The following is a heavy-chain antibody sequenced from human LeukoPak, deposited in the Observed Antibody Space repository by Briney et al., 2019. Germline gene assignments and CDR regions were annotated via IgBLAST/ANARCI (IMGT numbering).Heavy chain of an antibody. CDR1: GYTLTGSY. V-gene: IGHV1-2*02. Sequence: ASVKVSCKASGYTLTGSYMHWVRQAPGQGLEWMGWINPNSGGTNDAQKFQGRVTMTTDTSISTAYMELSRLRSDDTALYYCARGGWSGYSYGSEPEKYFDYWGQGTLVTVSS. CDR3: ARGGWSGYSYGSEPEKYFDY. CDR2: INPNSGGT. D-gene: IGHD5-18*01. J-gene: IGHJ4*02.